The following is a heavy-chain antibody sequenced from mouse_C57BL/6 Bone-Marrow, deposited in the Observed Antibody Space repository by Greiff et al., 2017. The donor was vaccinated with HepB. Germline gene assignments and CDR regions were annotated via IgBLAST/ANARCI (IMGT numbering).Heavy chain of an antibody. J-gene: IGHJ3*01. CDR3: ARCDSFAY. CDR1: GYSFTGYY. V-gene: IGHV1-42*01. Sequence: VHVKQSGPELVKPGASVKISCKASGYSFTGYYMNWVKQSPEKSLEWIGEINPSTGGTTYNQKFKAKATLTVDKSSSTAYMQLKSLTSEDSAVYYCARCDSFAYWGQGTLVTVSA. CDR2: INPSTGGT.